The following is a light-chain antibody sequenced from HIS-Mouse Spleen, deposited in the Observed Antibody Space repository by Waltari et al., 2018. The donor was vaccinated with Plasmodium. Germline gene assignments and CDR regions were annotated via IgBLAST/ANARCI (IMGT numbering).Light chain of an antibody. Sequence: SYELTQPPSVSVSPGQTARITCSGDALPKKYAYWYQQKSGQAPLLFIYEDSKRPSGSPGRFSGSRSGTMATLTISGAQVEDEADYYCYSTDSSGNHRVFGGGTKLTVL. CDR3: YSTDSSGNHRV. CDR2: EDS. J-gene: IGLJ3*02. V-gene: IGLV3-10*01. CDR1: ALPKKY.